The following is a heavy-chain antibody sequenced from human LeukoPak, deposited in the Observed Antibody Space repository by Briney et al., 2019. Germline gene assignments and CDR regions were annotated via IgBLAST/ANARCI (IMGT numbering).Heavy chain of an antibody. CDR3: ARGSPRFLEWLGAFDI. Sequence: GGSLRLSCAASGFTFSSYAMHWVRQAPGKGLEWVAVISYDGSNKYYADSVKGRFTISRDNSKNTLYLQMNSLRAEDMAVYYCARGSPRFLEWLGAFDIWGQGTMVTVSS. CDR2: ISYDGSNK. J-gene: IGHJ3*02. CDR1: GFTFSSYA. V-gene: IGHV3-30-3*01. D-gene: IGHD3-3*01.